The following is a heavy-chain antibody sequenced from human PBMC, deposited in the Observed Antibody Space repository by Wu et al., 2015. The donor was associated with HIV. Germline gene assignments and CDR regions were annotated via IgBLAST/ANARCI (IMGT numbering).Heavy chain of an antibody. D-gene: IGHD6-13*01. J-gene: IGHJ5*02. Sequence: QLVQSGAEVKKPGSSVKVSCKTSGGTFSSYGVSWVRQAPGQGLEWMGGIIPIFGTANYAQKFQGRVTITTDESTSTAYMELSSLRSEDTAVYYCARESGYIAAAGIGWFDPWGQGTLVTVSS. CDR1: GGTFSSYG. CDR3: ARESGYIAAAGIGWFDP. V-gene: IGHV1-69*05. CDR2: IIPIFGTA.